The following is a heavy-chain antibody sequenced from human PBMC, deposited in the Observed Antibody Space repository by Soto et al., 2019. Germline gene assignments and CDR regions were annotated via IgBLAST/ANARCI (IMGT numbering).Heavy chain of an antibody. CDR1: GGSLSNYG. CDR3: ARGDATKIVVTTYYAMDV. Sequence: QVQLVQSGAEVKKPGSSVKVSCKASGGSLSNYGISWVRQAPGQGLEWMGAIIPVFGTPNYAQKFQDRVKXXAXXSTTTVYMAVRSLTSEDTAVYYCARGDATKIVVTTYYAMDVWGQGTTVTVSS. D-gene: IGHD3-22*01. J-gene: IGHJ6*02. V-gene: IGHV1-69*12. CDR2: IIPVFGTP.